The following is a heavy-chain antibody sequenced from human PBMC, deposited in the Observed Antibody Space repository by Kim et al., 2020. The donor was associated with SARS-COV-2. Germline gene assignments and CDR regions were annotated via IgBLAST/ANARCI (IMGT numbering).Heavy chain of an antibody. Sequence: SGPTLVNPTETLTLTCTFSGFSLTPLSNSGEGVGSVRQPPGKALEWLGVIYWDGDPRYSPSLRNRLTITKDTSKNQVVLTMANMDPVDTGTYFCAHRLSSNRMKASAGTWWFDPWGQGTLVTVSS. V-gene: IGHV2-5*02. J-gene: IGHJ5*02. D-gene: IGHD6-13*01. CDR3: AHRLSSNRMKASAGTWWFDP. CDR1: GFSLTPLSNSGEG. CDR2: IYWDGDP.